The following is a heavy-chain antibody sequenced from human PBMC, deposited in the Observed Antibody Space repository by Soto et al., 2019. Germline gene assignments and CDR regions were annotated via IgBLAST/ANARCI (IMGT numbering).Heavy chain of an antibody. Sequence: VQLVESGGGVVQPGRSLRLSCAASGFTFSSYRMHWVRQAPGKGLVWVSRFNSDGSTTSYADSVKGRFTISRDNAKNTLYLQMNSLRAEDTAVYYCAREPPGFCSTTTCYQSEYYFYGMDVWGQGTTVTVSS. CDR3: AREPPGFCSTTTCYQSEYYFYGMDV. CDR1: GFTFSSYR. CDR2: FNSDGSTT. D-gene: IGHD2-2*01. V-gene: IGHV3-74*01. J-gene: IGHJ6*02.